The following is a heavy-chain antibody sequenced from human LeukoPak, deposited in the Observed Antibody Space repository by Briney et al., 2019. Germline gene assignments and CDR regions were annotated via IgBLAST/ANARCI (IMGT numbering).Heavy chain of an antibody. Sequence: GASVTDSCKASGYTFTDYFLHWVRQAPGQGLEWMGWINPKNGGTNYAQKYQGRDNMTSDTYISTGNMELSRLRYDDTAVYYCAKAYEYGWFDPWGQGTLVTVSS. CDR3: AKAYEYGWFDP. CDR2: INPKNGGT. V-gene: IGHV1-2*02. J-gene: IGHJ5*02. CDR1: GYTFTDYF. D-gene: IGHD3-16*01.